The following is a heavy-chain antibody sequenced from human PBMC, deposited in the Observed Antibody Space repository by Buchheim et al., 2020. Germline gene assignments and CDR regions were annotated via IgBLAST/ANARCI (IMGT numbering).Heavy chain of an antibody. CDR2: ISGSGGST. CDR3: AKDKLRGSGKTHYGMDV. Sequence: EVQLLESGGGLVQPGGSLRLSCAASGFTFSNYGMSWVRQAPTKGLEWVSFISGSGGSTNYADSVKGRFTISRDNSKNTLYLQMNSLRAEDTAVYYCAKDKLRGSGKTHYGMDVWGQGTT. V-gene: IGHV3-23*01. D-gene: IGHD3-10*01. J-gene: IGHJ6*02. CDR1: GFTFSNYG.